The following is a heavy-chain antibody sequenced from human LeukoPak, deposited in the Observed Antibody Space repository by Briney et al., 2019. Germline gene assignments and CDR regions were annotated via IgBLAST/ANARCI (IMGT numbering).Heavy chain of an antibody. J-gene: IGHJ4*02. CDR2: IYHSGST. CDR3: ARAPPGDSSGL. CDR1: GYSISSGYY. Sequence: SETLSLTCTVSGYSISSGYYWGWIRQPPGKGLEWIGSIYHSGSTYYNPSLKSRVTISVDTSKNQFSLKLSSVTAADTAVYYCARAPPGDSSGLWGQGTLVTVSS. D-gene: IGHD3-22*01. V-gene: IGHV4-38-2*02.